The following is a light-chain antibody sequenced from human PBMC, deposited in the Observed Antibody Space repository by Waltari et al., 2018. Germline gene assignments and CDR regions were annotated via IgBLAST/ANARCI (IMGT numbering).Light chain of an antibody. J-gene: IGKJ3*01. CDR3: QQSNNLPVT. Sequence: DIQMTQSPSSLSASVGERVTITCQANQYIRNNLNWYQQKPGKAPNLRIFEASTLETGVPSRFSGSGFGRDFSFTISSLQSEDIATYFCQQSNNLPVTFGPGTKVHIK. CDR2: EAS. V-gene: IGKV1-33*01. CDR1: QYIRNN.